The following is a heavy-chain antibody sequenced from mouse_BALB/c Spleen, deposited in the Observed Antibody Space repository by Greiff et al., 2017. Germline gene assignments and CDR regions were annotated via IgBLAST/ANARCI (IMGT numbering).Heavy chain of an antibody. CDR3: ARSPYVSSYVRDY. CDR1: GFNIKDTY. D-gene: IGHD1-1*01. J-gene: IGHJ2*01. Sequence: VQLQQSGAELVKPGASVKLSCTASGFNIKDTYMHWVKQRPEQGLEWIGRIDPANGNTKYDPKFQGKATITADTSSNTAYLQLSSLTSEDTAVYYCARSPYVSSYVRDYWGQGTTLTVSS. CDR2: IDPANGNT. V-gene: IGHV14-3*02.